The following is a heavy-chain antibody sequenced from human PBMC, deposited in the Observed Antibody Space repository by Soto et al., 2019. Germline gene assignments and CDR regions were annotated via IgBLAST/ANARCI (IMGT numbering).Heavy chain of an antibody. CDR1: GGSISSGGYS. J-gene: IGHJ4*02. V-gene: IGHV4-30-2*02. CDR2: IYHCGST. Sequence: PSETLSLTCAVSGGSISSGGYSWSWIRQPPGKGLEWIGYIYHCGSTNYNPSLKSRVTISVDTSKNQFSLKLSSVTAADTAVYYCARSDGRYWGQGTLVTVSS. CDR3: ARSDGRY.